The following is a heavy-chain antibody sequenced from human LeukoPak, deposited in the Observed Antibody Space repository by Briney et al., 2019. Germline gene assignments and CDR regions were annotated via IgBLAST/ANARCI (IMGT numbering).Heavy chain of an antibody. CDR3: AKGPPHNYYDSSGYYYLPDDAFDI. CDR1: GFTFSSYA. CDR2: ISGSGGST. D-gene: IGHD3-22*01. Sequence: GGSLRLSCAASGFTFSSYAMSWVRQAPEKGLEWVSAISGSGGSTYYADSVKGRFTISRDNSKNTLYLQMNSLRAEDTAVYYCAKGPPHNYYDSSGYYYLPDDAFDIWGQGTMVTVSS. J-gene: IGHJ3*02. V-gene: IGHV3-23*01.